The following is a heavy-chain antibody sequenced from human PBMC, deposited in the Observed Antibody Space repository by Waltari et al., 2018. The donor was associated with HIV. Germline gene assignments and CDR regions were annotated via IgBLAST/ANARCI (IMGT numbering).Heavy chain of an antibody. Sequence: QVQLQASGPGLVKPSGTLSLPCVVSGASISNNHWWSSVRQPPGKGLEWIGEIFHSGTTNYNPSLKSRVTIAVDKSKNEFSLKVSSVTAADTAVYYCASLAFPDYWGQGTLVTVSS. CDR1: GASISNNHW. CDR2: IFHSGTT. CDR3: ASLAFPDY. V-gene: IGHV4-4*02. D-gene: IGHD3-3*02. J-gene: IGHJ4*02.